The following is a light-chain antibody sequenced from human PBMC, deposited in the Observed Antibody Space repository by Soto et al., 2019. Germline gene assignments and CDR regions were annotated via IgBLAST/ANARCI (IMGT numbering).Light chain of an antibody. CDR3: QQFSSYPLT. J-gene: IGKJ4*01. CDR1: QSVTSSY. CDR2: GAS. V-gene: IGKV3-20*01. Sequence: EIVLTQSPGTLSLSPGERATLSCRASQSVTSSYLAWYQQKPGQPPRLLIYGASNRATGIPDRFSGSGSGTDFTLTISRLEPEDFAVYYCQQFSSYPLTLGGGTKVDIK.